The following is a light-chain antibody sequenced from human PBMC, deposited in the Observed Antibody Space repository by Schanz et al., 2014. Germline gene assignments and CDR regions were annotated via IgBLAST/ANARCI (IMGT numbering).Light chain of an antibody. Sequence: EIMMTQSPATLSVSPGARATLSCRASQSVSSSVAWYQQKPGQSPRLLIHGASTRATGIPARFSGSGSGTEFTLTISSLQSEDFAVYYCQQDYNLPWTFGQGTKVEIK. CDR3: QQDYNLPWT. J-gene: IGKJ1*01. CDR1: QSVSSS. CDR2: GAS. V-gene: IGKV3-15*01.